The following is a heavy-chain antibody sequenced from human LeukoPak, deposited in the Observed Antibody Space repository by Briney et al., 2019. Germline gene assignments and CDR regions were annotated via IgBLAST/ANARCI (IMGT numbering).Heavy chain of an antibody. V-gene: IGHV4-30-2*01. CDR2: IYHSGST. CDR3: ARDYLVYGMDV. J-gene: IGHJ6*02. CDR1: GCSISSGGYS. Sequence: SQTLSLTCAVSGCSISSGGYSWSWIRQPPGKGLEWIVYIYHSGSTYYNPSLKSRVTISVDRSKNQFSLKLSSVTAADTAVYYCARDYLVYGMDVWGQGTTVTVSS. D-gene: IGHD3-16*02.